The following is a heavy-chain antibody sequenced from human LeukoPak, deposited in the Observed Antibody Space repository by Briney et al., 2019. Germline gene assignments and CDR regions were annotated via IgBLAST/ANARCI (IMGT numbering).Heavy chain of an antibody. CDR1: GGPIFSYY. D-gene: IGHD3-22*01. V-gene: IGHV4-4*07. CDR3: ARLKFYDSTGYSAGHYMDV. Sequence: PSETLSLTCTVSGGPIFSYYWXXXXXTXGXXLXXXXRLYPGVGTDYNPSLKSRVTMSVDTSKKXFALKLSAVTAADTAVYYCARLKFYDSTGYSAGHYMDVWGKGTTVTVSS. J-gene: IGHJ6*03. CDR2: LYPGVGT.